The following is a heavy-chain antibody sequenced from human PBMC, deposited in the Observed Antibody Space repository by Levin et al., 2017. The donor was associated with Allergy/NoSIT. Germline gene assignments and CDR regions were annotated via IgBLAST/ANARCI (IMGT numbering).Heavy chain of an antibody. J-gene: IGHJ4*02. CDR3: AGKLPLDY. V-gene: IGHV3-23*01. Sequence: SGGSLRLSCAASGFTFSNYVMNWVRQAPGKGLEWVAGISASAGKTYYRDSVKGRFTISRDNSKNTLSLQMDSLRVEDTAVYYCAGKLPLDYWGQGTLVTVSS. CDR2: ISASAGKT. CDR1: GFTFSNYV.